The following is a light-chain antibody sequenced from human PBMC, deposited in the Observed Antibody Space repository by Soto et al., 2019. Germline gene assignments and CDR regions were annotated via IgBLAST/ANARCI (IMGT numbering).Light chain of an antibody. J-gene: IGKJ2*01. CDR3: QPYNTNSYT. CDR1: QSISSW. Sequence: DIQMTQSPSTLSASVGDRVTITCRASQSISSWLAWYQQKPGKAPKLLIYRASTLESGVPSRFSGCGSGTEFTLTITSLQPDDFATYYCQPYNTNSYTFGQGTKLEIK. CDR2: RAS. V-gene: IGKV1-5*03.